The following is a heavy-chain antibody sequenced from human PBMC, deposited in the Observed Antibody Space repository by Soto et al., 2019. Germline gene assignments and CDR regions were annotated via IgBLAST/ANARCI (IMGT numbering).Heavy chain of an antibody. Sequence: EVQLVESGGGLVKPGGSLRLSCAASGFTFSSYSMNWVRQAPGKGLEWVSYISSSSSTIYYADSVKGRFTISRDNAKNSLYLQMNSLRDEDTAVYYCATLNSGSYYYYYGMDVWGQGTTVTVSS. CDR3: ATLNSGSYYYYYGMDV. J-gene: IGHJ6*02. CDR1: GFTFSSYS. CDR2: ISSSSSTI. D-gene: IGHD1-26*01. V-gene: IGHV3-48*02.